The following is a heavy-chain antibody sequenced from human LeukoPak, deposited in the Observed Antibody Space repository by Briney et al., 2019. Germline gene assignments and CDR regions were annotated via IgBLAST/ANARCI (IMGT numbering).Heavy chain of an antibody. Sequence: SAYLSCKASGYTFTGYTMHWVRHAPGQGPEWMAWIDPNSGRTNYAQTFQGRVTMTRDMSISTAYMELSRLRSDDTAVYYCARDLFLIGDYWGQGTLVTVSS. V-gene: IGHV1-2*02. CDR2: IDPNSGRT. D-gene: IGHD2/OR15-2a*01. J-gene: IGHJ4*02. CDR3: ARDLFLIGDY. CDR1: GYTFTGYT.